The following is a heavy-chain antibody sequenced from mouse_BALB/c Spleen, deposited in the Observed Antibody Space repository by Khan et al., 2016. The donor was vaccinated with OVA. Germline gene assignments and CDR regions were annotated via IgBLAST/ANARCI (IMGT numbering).Heavy chain of an antibody. Sequence: QVQLQQSGPELVKPGTSVKMSCKASGYTFTDYVITWVKQRTGQGLEWIGVIYPGSGNTNYNEKFKGTATLTADKSSNTVNMQFSSLTSEDSAVYFCARSYDGSWFAYWGQGTLVTVSA. D-gene: IGHD1-1*01. J-gene: IGHJ3*01. CDR2: IYPGSGNT. V-gene: IGHV1-81*01. CDR3: ARSYDGSWFAY. CDR1: GYTFTDYV.